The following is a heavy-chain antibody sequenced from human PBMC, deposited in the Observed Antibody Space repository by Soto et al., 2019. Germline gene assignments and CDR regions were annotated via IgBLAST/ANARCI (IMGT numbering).Heavy chain of an antibody. CDR3: ARPYYYDSSGFSSYYYGMDV. Sequence: SLRLSCAASGFTFSSYEMNWVRQAPGKGLEWVSYISSSGSTIYYADSVKGRFTISRDNAKNSLYLQMNSLRAEDTAVYYCARPYYYDSSGFSSYYYGMDVWGQGTTVTVSS. CDR1: GFTFSSYE. J-gene: IGHJ6*02. D-gene: IGHD3-22*01. CDR2: ISSSGSTI. V-gene: IGHV3-48*03.